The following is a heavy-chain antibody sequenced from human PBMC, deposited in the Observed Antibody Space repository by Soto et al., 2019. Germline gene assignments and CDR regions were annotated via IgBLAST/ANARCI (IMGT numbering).Heavy chain of an antibody. CDR1: GYTFTSYD. D-gene: IGHD3-22*01. J-gene: IGHJ4*02. V-gene: IGHV1-8*01. CDR3: ASLKGGDYSDSSGYP. CDR2: MNPNSGNT. Sequence: ASVKVSCKASGYTFTSYDINWVRQATGQGLEWVGWMNPNSGNTGYAQKFQGRVTMTRNTSISTAYMELSSLRSEDTAVYYCASLKGGDYSDSSGYPWGQGTLVTVSS.